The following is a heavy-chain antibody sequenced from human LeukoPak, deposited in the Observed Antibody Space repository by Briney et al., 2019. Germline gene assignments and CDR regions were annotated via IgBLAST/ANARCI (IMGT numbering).Heavy chain of an antibody. D-gene: IGHD3-10*01. CDR3: AKDREYGSGSYDY. Sequence: PGGSLRLSCAASGFTFSSYWMSWVRQAPGKGLEWGANIKQEGSEKYYVDSVKGRFTISRDNAKNSLYLQMNSLRAEDTAVYYCAKDREYGSGSYDYWGQGTLVTVSS. V-gene: IGHV3-7*03. CDR1: GFTFSSYW. CDR2: IKQEGSEK. J-gene: IGHJ4*02.